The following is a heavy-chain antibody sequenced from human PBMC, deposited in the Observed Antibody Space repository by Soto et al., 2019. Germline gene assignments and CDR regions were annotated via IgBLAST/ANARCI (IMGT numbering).Heavy chain of an antibody. Sequence: PGGSLRLSCAASGFTFSSYAMHWVRQAPGKGLEWVAVISYDGSNKYYADSVKGRFTISRDNSKNTLYLQMNSLRAEDTAVYYCARVKRWIQLWTRYGMDVWGQGTTVTVSS. J-gene: IGHJ6*02. CDR3: ARVKRWIQLWTRYGMDV. V-gene: IGHV3-30-3*01. D-gene: IGHD5-18*01. CDR1: GFTFSSYA. CDR2: ISYDGSNK.